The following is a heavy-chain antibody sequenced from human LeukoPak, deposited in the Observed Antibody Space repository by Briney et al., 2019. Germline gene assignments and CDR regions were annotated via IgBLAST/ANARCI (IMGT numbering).Heavy chain of an antibody. J-gene: IGHJ4*02. V-gene: IGHV4-31*03. CDR3: ARVPIGYCSSTSCSHFDY. Sequence: SETLSLTCTVSGGSISSGGYYWSWIRQHPGKGLEWIGYIYYSGSTYYNPSLKSRATISVDTSKNQFSLKLSSVTAADTAVYYCARVPIGYCSSTSCSHFDYWGQGTLVTVSS. CDR2: IYYSGST. CDR1: GGSISSGGYY. D-gene: IGHD2-2*01.